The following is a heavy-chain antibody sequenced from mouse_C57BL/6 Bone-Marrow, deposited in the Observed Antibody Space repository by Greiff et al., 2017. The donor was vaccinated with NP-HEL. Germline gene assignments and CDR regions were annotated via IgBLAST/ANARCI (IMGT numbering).Heavy chain of an antibody. V-gene: IGHV7-3*01. J-gene: IGHJ4*01. CDR1: GFTFTDYY. CDR3: ARYCSNYPSYAMDY. D-gene: IGHD2-5*01. Sequence: EVKLMESGGGLVQPGGSLSLSCAASGFTFTDYYMSWVRQPPGKALEWLGFIRNKANGYTTEYSASVKGRFTISRDNSQSILYLQMNALRAEDSATYYCARYCSNYPSYAMDYWGQGTSVTVSS. CDR2: IRNKANGYTT.